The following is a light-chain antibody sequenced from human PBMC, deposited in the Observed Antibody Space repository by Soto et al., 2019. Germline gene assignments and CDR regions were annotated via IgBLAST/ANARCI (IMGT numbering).Light chain of an antibody. Sequence: IVLTQSPGTLSLSPGERATLSCRASQTGSNSYLAWYQHKSGQAPRLLIYGVYTRASGIPDRFSGSGSGTDFTLTISSLEPEDFAVYYCQQRSDWPPITFGQGTRLEIK. V-gene: IGKV3D-20*02. J-gene: IGKJ5*01. CDR1: QTGSNSY. CDR3: QQRSDWPPIT. CDR2: GVY.